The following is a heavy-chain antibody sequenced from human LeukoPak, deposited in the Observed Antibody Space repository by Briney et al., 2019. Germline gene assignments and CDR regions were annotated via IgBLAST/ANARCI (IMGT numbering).Heavy chain of an antibody. V-gene: IGHV3-23*01. J-gene: IGHJ3*02. CDR3: AKGTSSLNYDAFDI. CDR2: ISFIIST. D-gene: IGHD6-19*01. CDR1: GFNFSSFG. Sequence: PGGYLRLYCAASGFNFSSFGVNWVRQGPGMGLEWVSGISFIISTWSADSVKGRFTISRDNSKNTVYLQMNSQRDDDTAVYYCAKGTSSLNYDAFDIWGQGTLATVSS.